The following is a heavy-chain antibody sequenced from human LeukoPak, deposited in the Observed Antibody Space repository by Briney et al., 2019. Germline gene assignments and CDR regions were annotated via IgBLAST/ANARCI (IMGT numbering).Heavy chain of an antibody. D-gene: IGHD4-17*01. J-gene: IGHJ4*02. CDR1: GGSISSSSYY. Sequence: SETLSLTCTVSGGSISSSSYYWGWIRQPPGKGLEWIGSMYYSGSTYYNPSLKSRVTISVDTSKNQFSLKLSSVTAADTAVYYCAGHPVTRVFWGQGTLVTVSS. CDR3: AGHPVTRVF. CDR2: MYYSGST. V-gene: IGHV4-39*01.